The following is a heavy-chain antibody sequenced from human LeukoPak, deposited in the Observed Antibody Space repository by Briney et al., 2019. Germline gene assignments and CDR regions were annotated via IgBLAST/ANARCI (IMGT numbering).Heavy chain of an antibody. CDR3: ARVGTDNYDFWSGYLYYFDY. J-gene: IGHJ4*02. CDR1: GFTFSDYY. V-gene: IGHV3-11*04. D-gene: IGHD3-3*01. Sequence: GGSLRLSCAASGFTFSDYYMSWIRQAPGKGLEWVSYISSSGSTIYYADSVKGRFTISRDNAKNSLYLQMNSLRAEDTAVYYCARVGTDNYDFWSGYLYYFDYWGQGTLVTVS. CDR2: ISSSGSTI.